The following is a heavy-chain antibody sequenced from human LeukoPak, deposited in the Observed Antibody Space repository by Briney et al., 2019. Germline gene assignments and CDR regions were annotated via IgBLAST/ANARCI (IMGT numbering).Heavy chain of an antibody. V-gene: IGHV3-21*01. CDR3: ARARVGGAVGSSAFDI. J-gene: IGHJ3*02. CDR1: GFTFSSYS. D-gene: IGHD2-2*01. CDR2: ISSSSSYI. Sequence: GRSLRLSCAASGFTFSSYSMNWVRQAPGKGREWVSSISSSSSYIYYADSVKGRFTSSRDNAKNSLYLQMNSLRAEDTAVYYCARARVGGAVGSSAFDIWGQGTMVTVSS.